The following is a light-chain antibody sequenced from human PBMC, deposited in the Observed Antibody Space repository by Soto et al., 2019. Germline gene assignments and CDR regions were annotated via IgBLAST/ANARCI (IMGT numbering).Light chain of an antibody. Sequence: DIQMTQSPSSLSASVGDRVTITCRASQSISSYLNWYQQKPGKAPKLLIYAASSLQSGVPSRFSGSGSETDFTLTISSLQPEDFGTYYCQQSYSTPPYTFGQGTKLEIK. CDR2: AAS. CDR3: QQSYSTPPYT. CDR1: QSISSY. V-gene: IGKV1-39*01. J-gene: IGKJ2*01.